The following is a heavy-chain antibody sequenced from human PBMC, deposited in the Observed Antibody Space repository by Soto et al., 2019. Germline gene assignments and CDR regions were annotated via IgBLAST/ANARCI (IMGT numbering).Heavy chain of an antibody. CDR2: IYHSGST. CDR3: ARARGRRFLEWLSRDYYGMDV. D-gene: IGHD3-3*01. CDR1: GGSISSGGYS. Sequence: NPXETLSLTCAVSGGSISSGGYSWSWIRQPRGKGLEWIGYIYHSGSTYYNPSLKSRVTISVDRSKNQFSLKLSSVTAADTAVYYCARARGRRFLEWLSRDYYGMDVWGQGTTVTVSS. J-gene: IGHJ6*02. V-gene: IGHV4-30-2*01.